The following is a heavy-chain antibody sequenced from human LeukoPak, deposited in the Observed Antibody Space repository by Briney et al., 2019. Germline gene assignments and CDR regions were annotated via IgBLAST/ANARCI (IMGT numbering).Heavy chain of an antibody. J-gene: IGHJ4*02. CDR3: ARDSDSWYFDY. V-gene: IGHV3-30*04. CDR1: GFTFSSYA. CDR2: ISYDGINK. D-gene: IGHD6-13*01. Sequence: AGGSLRLSCAASGFTFSSYAMHWVRQAPGKGLEWVAIISYDGINKYYADSVKGRFTISRDNSKNTLYLQMNSLRAEDTAVYYCARDSDSWYFDYWGQGTLVTVSS.